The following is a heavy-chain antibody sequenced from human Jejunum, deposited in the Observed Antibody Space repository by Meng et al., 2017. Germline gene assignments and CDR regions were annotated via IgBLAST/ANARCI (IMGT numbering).Heavy chain of an antibody. CDR1: GFTFSAVA. J-gene: IGHJ2*01. CDR2: ISGSGGST. V-gene: IGHV3-23*04. CDR3: AKEGVGPSPGWYFDL. Sequence: GQLGEVGGGLVPPGGARGPTWSLVGFTFSAVAMSWVRPAPGKGLEWVSAISGSGGSTNYPDSVKGRFTISRDNSKNTLYLQMNSLRAEDTAVYYCAKEGVGPSPGWYFDLWGRGTLVTVS. D-gene: IGHD1-26*01.